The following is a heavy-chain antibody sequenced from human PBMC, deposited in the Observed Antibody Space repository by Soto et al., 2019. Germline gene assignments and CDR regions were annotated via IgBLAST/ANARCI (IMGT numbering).Heavy chain of an antibody. V-gene: IGHV3-23*01. CDR2: ISGRGGST. D-gene: IGHD6-6*01. J-gene: IGHJ4*02. CDR1: GFTFSSYA. Sequence: EVQLLESGGGLVQPGVSLRLSCAASGFTFSSYAMSWVRQAPGKWLEWVSAISGRGGSTYYADSVKGRFTISRDNSKNTLYLQMDSLRAEDTAVYYGATGLEIAACCGVDYWGQGTLVMVSS. CDR3: ATGLEIAACCGVDY.